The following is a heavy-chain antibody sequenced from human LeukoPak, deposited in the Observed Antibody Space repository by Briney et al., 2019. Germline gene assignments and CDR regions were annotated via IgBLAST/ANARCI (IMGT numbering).Heavy chain of an antibody. J-gene: IGHJ6*02. Sequence: AGGSLRLSCTASGFTFTSYWMHWVRQAPGEGLVWVSRINVGSSTAYADSVKGRFTISRDNAKNTLYLQMNSLRAEDTAVYYCARDGPDDSGEFHYSYSGMDVWGLGTTGTVSS. CDR2: INVGSST. V-gene: IGHV3-74*01. CDR1: GFTFTSYW. CDR3: ARDGPDDSGEFHYSYSGMDV. D-gene: IGHD3-22*01.